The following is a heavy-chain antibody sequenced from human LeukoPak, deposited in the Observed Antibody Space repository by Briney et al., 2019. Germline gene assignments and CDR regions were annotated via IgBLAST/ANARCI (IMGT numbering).Heavy chain of an antibody. CDR3: AALRIGKVPAAMGPYYFDY. CDR1: GGTFSSYA. D-gene: IGHD2-2*01. V-gene: IGHV1-69*13. J-gene: IGHJ4*02. Sequence: SVKVSCKASGGTFSSYAISWVRQAPGQGLEWMGGIIPIFGTANYAQKFQGRVTITADESTSTAYMELSSLGSEDTAVYYCAALRIGKVPAAMGPYYFDYWGQGTLVTVSS. CDR2: IIPIFGTA.